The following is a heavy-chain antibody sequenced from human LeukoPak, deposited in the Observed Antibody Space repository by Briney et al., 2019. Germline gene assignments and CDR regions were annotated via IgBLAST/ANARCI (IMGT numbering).Heavy chain of an antibody. V-gene: IGHV3-30*18. D-gene: IGHD4-17*01. J-gene: IGHJ4*02. CDR2: ISYDGSKK. CDR1: GFTFSSYG. CDR3: AKGKNGDYPFDY. Sequence: PGGSLRLSCAASGFTFSSYGMHWVRQAPGKGLEWVAVISYDGSKKYYADSVKGRFTISRDNSKNTLYLQMNSLRAEDTAVYYCAKGKNGDYPFDYWGQGTLVTVSS.